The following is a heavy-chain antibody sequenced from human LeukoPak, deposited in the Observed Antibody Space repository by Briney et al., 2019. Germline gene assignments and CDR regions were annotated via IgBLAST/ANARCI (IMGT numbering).Heavy chain of an antibody. D-gene: IGHD3-16*02. Sequence: GGSLRLSCAASGFIFDSYGMHWVRQAPGKGPEWVAVISYDGRIKYYADSVKGRFTISRDNSKNTLHLQMNSLRTEDTAFYYCARVGSGSYLKGYFDYWGQGTLVSVSS. CDR2: ISYDGRIK. V-gene: IGHV3-30*03. J-gene: IGHJ4*02. CDR1: GFIFDSYG. CDR3: ARVGSGSYLKGYFDY.